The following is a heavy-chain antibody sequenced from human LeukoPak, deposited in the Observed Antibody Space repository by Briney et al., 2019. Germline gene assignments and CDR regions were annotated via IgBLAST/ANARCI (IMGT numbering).Heavy chain of an antibody. V-gene: IGHV5-51*01. CDR1: GYSFTGYW. J-gene: IGHJ4*02. CDR3: ARPPYYYDSSGYRLEYFDY. D-gene: IGHD3-22*01. Sequence: GESLKISCKGSGYSFTGYWIGWVRQMPGKGLEWMGIIYPGDSDTRYSPSFQGHVTISADKSISTAYLQWSSLKASDTAMYYCARPPYYYDSSGYRLEYFDYWGQGTLVTVSS. CDR2: IYPGDSDT.